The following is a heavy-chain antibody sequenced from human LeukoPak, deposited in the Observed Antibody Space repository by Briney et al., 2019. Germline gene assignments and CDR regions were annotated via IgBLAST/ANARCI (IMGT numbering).Heavy chain of an antibody. V-gene: IGHV4-34*01. CDR3: ARGLYYYDSSGYYSAKVDY. D-gene: IGHD3-22*01. CDR2: INHSGST. J-gene: IGHJ4*02. Sequence: SETLSLTCAVYGGSFSGYYWSWIRQPPGKGLEWIGEINHSGSTNYNPSLKSRVTISVDTSKNQFSLKLSSVTAADTAVYYCARGLYYYDSSGYYSAKVDYWGQGTLVTVSS. CDR1: GGSFSGYY.